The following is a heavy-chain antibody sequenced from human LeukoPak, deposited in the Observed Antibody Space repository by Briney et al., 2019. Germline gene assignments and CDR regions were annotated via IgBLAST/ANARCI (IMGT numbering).Heavy chain of an antibody. D-gene: IGHD6-19*01. V-gene: IGHV3-23*01. CDR2: ISGSGGST. Sequence: GGSLRLSCAASGFTFSSYAMSWVRQAPGKGLEWVSAISGSGGSTYYADSVKGRFSISRDNSKNTLYLQMNSLRAEDTAVYYCAKDPVPASGWGYYFDYWGQGTLVTVSS. J-gene: IGHJ4*02. CDR1: GFTFSSYA. CDR3: AKDPVPASGWGYYFDY.